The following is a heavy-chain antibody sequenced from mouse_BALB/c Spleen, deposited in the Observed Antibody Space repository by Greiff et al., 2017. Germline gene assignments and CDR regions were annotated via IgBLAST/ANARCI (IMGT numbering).Heavy chain of an antibody. J-gene: IGHJ4*01. D-gene: IGHD1-1*02. CDR2: INSNGGST. V-gene: IGHV5-6-3*01. Sequence: EVQLVESGGGLVKPGGSLKLSCAASGFTFSSYGMSWVRQTPDKRLELVATINSNGGSTYYPDSVKGRFTISRDNAKNTLYLQMSSLKSEDTAMYYCARQGSVYYYAMDYWGQGTSVTVSS. CDR1: GFTFSSYG. CDR3: ARQGSVYYYAMDY.